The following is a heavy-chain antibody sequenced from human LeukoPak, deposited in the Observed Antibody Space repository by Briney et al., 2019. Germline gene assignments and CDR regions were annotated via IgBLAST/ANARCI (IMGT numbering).Heavy chain of an antibody. V-gene: IGHV4-61*02. J-gene: IGHJ4*02. CDR1: GNSISSGDYY. Sequence: PSETLSLTCTVSGNSISSGDYYWSWIRQPAGKGLEWIGRIYTSGSTTYNPSLKSRVTISGDTSENQFSLRLSSVTAADTVVYFCARERDYDSSGYYRAFDYWGQGTLVTVSS. D-gene: IGHD3-22*01. CDR3: ARERDYDSSGYYRAFDY. CDR2: IYTSGST.